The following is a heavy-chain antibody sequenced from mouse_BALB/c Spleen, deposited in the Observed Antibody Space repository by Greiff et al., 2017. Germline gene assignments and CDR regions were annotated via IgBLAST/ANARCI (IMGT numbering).Heavy chain of an antibody. CDR3: TRRRITSRSSDMED. V-gene: IGHV1-53*01. J-gene: IGHJ4*01. D-gene: IGHD1-1*01. Sequence: VQLQQPGAELVRPGASVKLSCKASGYTFTSSYMYWVKQRPGQGLEWIGGINPSNGGTNYNEKFKSKATLTVDKSSSTAYMQLSSLTSEDSAVYYCTRRRITSRSSDMEDWGQGTPVTVSA. CDR2: INPSNGGT. CDR1: GYTFTSSY.